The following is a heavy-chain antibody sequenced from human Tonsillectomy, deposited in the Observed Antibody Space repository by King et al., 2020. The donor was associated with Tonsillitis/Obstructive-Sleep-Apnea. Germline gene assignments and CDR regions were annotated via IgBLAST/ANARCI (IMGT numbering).Heavy chain of an antibody. CDR1: GFTFGDYA. D-gene: IGHD6-19*01. V-gene: IGHV3-49*05. J-gene: IGHJ6*03. Sequence: VQLVESGGGLVKPGRSLRLSCTASGFTFGDYAMSWSRQAPGKGLEWVGFIRSKAYGGTTEYAASVKGRFTISRDDSKSIAYLQMNSLKTEDTAVYYCTRDREYSSGWYVLNNYYYYYYMDVWGKGTTVTVSS. CDR2: IRSKAYGGTT. CDR3: TRDREYSSGWYVLNNYYYYYYMDV.